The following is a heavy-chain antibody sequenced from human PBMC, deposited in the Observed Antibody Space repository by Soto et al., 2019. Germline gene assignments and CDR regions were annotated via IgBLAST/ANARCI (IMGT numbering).Heavy chain of an antibody. CDR3: AASCVACRGFNYYGMDV. J-gene: IGHJ6*02. Sequence: ASETLSLTCPFSGFSISSGGYYWSWIRQHPGKGLEWIGYIYYSGSTYYNPSLKSRVTISVDTSKNQFSPKLSSVTAADTAVYYCAASCVACRGFNYYGMDVWGQGTTVTVS. D-gene: IGHD5-12*01. CDR2: IYYSGST. CDR1: GFSISSGGYY. V-gene: IGHV4-31*03.